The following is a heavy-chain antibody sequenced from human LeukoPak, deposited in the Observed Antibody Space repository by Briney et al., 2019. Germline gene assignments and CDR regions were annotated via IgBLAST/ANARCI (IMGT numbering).Heavy chain of an antibody. CDR1: GGSFSGYY. J-gene: IGHJ5*02. V-gene: IGHV4-34*01. CDR2: INHSGST. Sequence: SETLSLTCAVYGGSFSGYYWSWIRQPPGKGLEWIGEINHSGSTNYNPSLKSRVTISVDTSKNQFSLKLSSVTAADTAVYYCARVLRDGSGSSNWFDPWGQGTLVTVSS. D-gene: IGHD3-10*01. CDR3: ARVLRDGSGSSNWFDP.